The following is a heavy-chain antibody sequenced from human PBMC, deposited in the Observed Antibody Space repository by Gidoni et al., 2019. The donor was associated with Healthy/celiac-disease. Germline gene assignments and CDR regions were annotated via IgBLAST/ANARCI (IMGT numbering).Heavy chain of an antibody. J-gene: IGHJ4*02. CDR2: IGWDGGST. Sequence: VRLVQSGGAVVEPGGSLRLSGAASGSPFAAYTMHWVRQAPGKGLEWGSLIGWDGGSTYYAGSVKGRFTISRHNSKNSLYLQMNSLRTEDTALYYCAKEAYSSYYLDYWGQGTLVTVSS. D-gene: IGHD6-6*01. CDR1: GSPFAAYT. V-gene: IGHV3-43*01. CDR3: AKEAYSSYYLDY.